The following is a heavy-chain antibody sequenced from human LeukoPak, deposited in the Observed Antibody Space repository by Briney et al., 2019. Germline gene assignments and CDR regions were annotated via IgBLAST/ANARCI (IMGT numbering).Heavy chain of an antibody. CDR2: IYYSGST. CDR1: GDSISSYY. Sequence: SETLSLTCTVSGDSISSYYYSWIRQPPGKGLEWISYIYYSGSTNYNPPLKSRVTISIDTSKKQFSLKLNSVTAADTAMYYCTRESGPYCPFGYWGQGTLVVVPS. CDR3: TRESGPYCPFGY. J-gene: IGHJ4*02. D-gene: IGHD1-26*01. V-gene: IGHV4-59*12.